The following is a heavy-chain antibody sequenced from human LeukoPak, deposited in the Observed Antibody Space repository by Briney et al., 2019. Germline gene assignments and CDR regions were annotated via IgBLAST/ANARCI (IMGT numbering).Heavy chain of an antibody. J-gene: IGHJ4*02. D-gene: IGHD4-17*01. V-gene: IGHV4-31*03. CDR3: ARTTVPTYYFDY. CDR1: GYXISSGGYY. Sequence: SQTLSLTCTVSGYXISSGGYYWSWIRQHPGKGLEWIAYIYYSGDTYYNPSLKSRVTISVDTSKNQFSLKLSSVTAADTAVYYCARTTVPTYYFDYWGQGTLLTVSS. CDR2: IYYSGDT.